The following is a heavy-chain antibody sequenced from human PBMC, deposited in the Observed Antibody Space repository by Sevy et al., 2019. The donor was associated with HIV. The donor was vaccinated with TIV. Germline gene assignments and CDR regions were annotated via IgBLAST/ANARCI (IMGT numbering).Heavy chain of an antibody. V-gene: IGHV3-21*01. CDR3: ARMGYCSSTSCYQLSYGMDV. Sequence: GGSLRLSCGASGFTFSNAWMTWVRQAPGKGLEWVSSISSSSSYIYYADSVKGRFTISRDNAKNSLYLQMNSLRAEDTAVYYCARMGYCSSTSCYQLSYGMDVWGQGTTVTVSS. CDR1: GFTFSNAW. J-gene: IGHJ6*02. CDR2: ISSSSSYI. D-gene: IGHD2-2*01.